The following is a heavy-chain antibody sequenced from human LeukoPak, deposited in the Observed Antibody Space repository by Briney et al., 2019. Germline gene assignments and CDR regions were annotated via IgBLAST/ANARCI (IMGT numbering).Heavy chain of an antibody. CDR2: MNPNSGNT. V-gene: IGHV1-8*01. J-gene: IGHJ4*02. D-gene: IGHD3-22*01. CDR3: ARDTKVTYYYDSSGYYSESFDY. Sequence: GPTVKVSCKASGYTFTSYDINWVRQATGQGLEWMGWMNPNSGNTGYAQKFQGRVTMTRNTSVSTAYMELSSLRSDDTAVYYCARDTKVTYYYDSSGYYSESFDYWGQGTLVTVSS. CDR1: GYTFTSYD.